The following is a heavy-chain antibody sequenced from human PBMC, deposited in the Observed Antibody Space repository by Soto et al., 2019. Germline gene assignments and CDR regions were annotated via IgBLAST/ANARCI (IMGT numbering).Heavy chain of an antibody. CDR3: ARASVSGRRFDY. CDR2: INPSGGST. Sequence: QVQLVQSGAEVKKPGASVKVSCKASGYTFSSYYMHWVRQAPGQGLEWMGIINPSGGSTNYAQKLQGRVTMTRDTSTSTVYMELSSLRSEDMAVYYCARASVSGRRFDYWGQGTLVTVSS. V-gene: IGHV1-46*03. CDR1: GYTFSSYY. J-gene: IGHJ4*02. D-gene: IGHD6-19*01.